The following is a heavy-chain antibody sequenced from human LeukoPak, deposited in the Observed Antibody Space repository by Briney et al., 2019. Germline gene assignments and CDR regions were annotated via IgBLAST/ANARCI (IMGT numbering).Heavy chain of an antibody. V-gene: IGHV5-10-1*01. Sequence: GESLKISCKGAGYSFTSYWVGWVRQMAGRGLEWLGRIVPSDSYTNYSPSFQGHVTISADKSISTAYLQWSSLKASDTAMYYCATKYYYYYGMDVWGQGTTVTVSS. CDR1: GYSFTSYW. CDR3: ATKYYYYYGMDV. J-gene: IGHJ6*02. CDR2: IVPSDSYT.